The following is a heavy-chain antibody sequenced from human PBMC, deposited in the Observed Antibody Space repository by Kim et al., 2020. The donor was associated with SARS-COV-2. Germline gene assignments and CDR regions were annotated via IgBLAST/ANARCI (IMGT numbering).Heavy chain of an antibody. Sequence: GNTNYAQKLQGRVTMTTDTSTSTAYMELRSLRSDDTAVYYCARVGGYFDYWGQGTLVTVSS. D-gene: IGHD3-16*01. CDR2: GNT. CDR3: ARVGGYFDY. V-gene: IGHV1-18*01. J-gene: IGHJ4*02.